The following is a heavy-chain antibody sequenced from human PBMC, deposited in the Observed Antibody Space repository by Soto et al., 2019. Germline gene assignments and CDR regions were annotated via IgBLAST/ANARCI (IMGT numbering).Heavy chain of an antibody. Sequence: QVQLVQSGAEVKKPGSSVKVSCKASGGTFSSYTISWVRQAPGQGLEWMGRIIPILGIANYAQKFQGRVTITADKSTSTAYMELSRLRSEGTAVYYCARQVYYDILPGSPHVDPWGQGTLVTVSS. CDR2: IIPILGIA. CDR3: ARQVYYDILPGSPHVDP. V-gene: IGHV1-69*02. CDR1: GGTFSSYT. D-gene: IGHD3-9*01. J-gene: IGHJ5*02.